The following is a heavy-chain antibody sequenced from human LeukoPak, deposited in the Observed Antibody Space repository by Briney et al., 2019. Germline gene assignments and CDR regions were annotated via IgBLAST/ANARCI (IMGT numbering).Heavy chain of an antibody. V-gene: IGHV3-23*01. CDR1: GFTVSRSY. J-gene: IGHJ5*02. D-gene: IGHD4-17*01. CDR2: ISGSGGST. CDR3: AKDPGTVTSEGWFDP. Sequence: GGSLRLSCAASGFTVSRSYMSWVRQAPGKGLEWVSAISGSGGSTYYADSVKGRFTISRDNSKNTLYLQMNSLRAEDTAVYYCAKDPGTVTSEGWFDPWGQGTLVTVSS.